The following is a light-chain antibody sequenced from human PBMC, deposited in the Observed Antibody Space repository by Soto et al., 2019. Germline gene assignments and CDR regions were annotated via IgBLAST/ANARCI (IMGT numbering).Light chain of an antibody. CDR2: AAS. Sequence: DIQMTHSPCTVXASVXDXXXXXXRASQGISSYFAWYQQKPGKAPKLLIYAASTLQSGVPSRFSGSGSGTDFTLTISSLQPEDFATYYCQQLNSYPITFGQGTRLEI. J-gene: IGKJ5*01. CDR1: QGISSY. V-gene: IGKV1-9*01. CDR3: QQLNSYPIT.